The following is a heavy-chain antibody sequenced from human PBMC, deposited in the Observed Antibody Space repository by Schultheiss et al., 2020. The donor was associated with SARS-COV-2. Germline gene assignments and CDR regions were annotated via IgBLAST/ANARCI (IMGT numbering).Heavy chain of an antibody. Sequence: SETLSLTCTVSGGSISSYYWSWIRQPPGKGLEWIGYIYYSGSTNYNPSLKSRVTISVDTSKNQFSLKLSSVTAADTAVYYCARGSAAAGRANWFDPWGQGTLVTVSS. CDR3: ARGSAAAGRANWFDP. J-gene: IGHJ5*02. V-gene: IGHV4-59*12. CDR1: GGSISSYY. D-gene: IGHD6-13*01. CDR2: IYYSGST.